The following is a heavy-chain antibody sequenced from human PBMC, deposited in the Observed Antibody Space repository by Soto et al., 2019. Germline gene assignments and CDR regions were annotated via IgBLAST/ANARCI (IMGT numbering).Heavy chain of an antibody. J-gene: IGHJ3*02. CDR2: IYPGDSDT. D-gene: IGHD6-19*01. Sequence: PGESLKISCKGSGYSFTSYWIGWVRQMPGKGLEWMGIIYPGDSDTRYSPSFQGQVTISADKSISTAYLQWSSLKASDTAMYYCARPGSGWYREGDDAFDIWGQGKMVTVSS. CDR1: GYSFTSYW. V-gene: IGHV5-51*01. CDR3: ARPGSGWYREGDDAFDI.